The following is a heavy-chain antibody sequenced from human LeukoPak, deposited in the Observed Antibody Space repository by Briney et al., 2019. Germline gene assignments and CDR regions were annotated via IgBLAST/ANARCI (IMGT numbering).Heavy chain of an antibody. CDR3: ARGDCSSTSCYLYYYGMDV. Sequence: ASVKVSCKASGYTFTGYYMHWVRQAPGQGLEWMGWINPNSGGTNYAQKFQGRVTMTRDTSISTACMELSRLRSDDTAVYYCARGDCSSTSCYLYYYGMDVWGQGTTVTVSS. CDR1: GYTFTGYY. V-gene: IGHV1-2*02. D-gene: IGHD2-2*01. J-gene: IGHJ6*02. CDR2: INPNSGGT.